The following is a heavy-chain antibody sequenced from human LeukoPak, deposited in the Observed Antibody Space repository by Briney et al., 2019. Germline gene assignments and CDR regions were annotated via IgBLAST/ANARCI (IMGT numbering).Heavy chain of an antibody. Sequence: GGSLRLSCAASGFTFSSYGMHWVRQAPGKGLEWVAVIWYDGSNKYYADSVKGRFTISRDNSKNTLYLQMNSLRAEDTAVYYCARAIVGATGYFHHWGQGTLVTVSS. V-gene: IGHV3-33*01. J-gene: IGHJ1*01. D-gene: IGHD1-26*01. CDR2: IWYDGSNK. CDR1: GFTFSSYG. CDR3: ARAIVGATGYFHH.